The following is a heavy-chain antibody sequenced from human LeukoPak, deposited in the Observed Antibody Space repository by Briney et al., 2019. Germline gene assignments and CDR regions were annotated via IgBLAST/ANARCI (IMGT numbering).Heavy chain of an antibody. Sequence: ASVKVSCKASGYIFTSYGISWVRQAPGQGLEWMGRIIPIFGTANYAQKFQGRVTITTDESTSTAYMELSSLRSEDTAVYYCARGEYSSSYAGNYWGQGTLVTVSS. D-gene: IGHD6-6*01. CDR1: GYIFTSYG. CDR2: IIPIFGTA. V-gene: IGHV1-69*05. CDR3: ARGEYSSSYAGNY. J-gene: IGHJ4*02.